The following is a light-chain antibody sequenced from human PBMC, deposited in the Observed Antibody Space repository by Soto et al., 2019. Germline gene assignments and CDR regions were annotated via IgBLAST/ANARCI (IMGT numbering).Light chain of an antibody. J-gene: IGKJ4*01. CDR1: QSISSY. V-gene: IGKV1-39*01. CDR2: SAS. CDR3: QQSYSTPLT. Sequence: DIEITQTTSSLYASVGDRVTITCRASQSISSYLNWYQQKPGKAPKLLIYSASSFQSWVPSRFSGSGSGTDFTLTISSLQPEDFATYYCQQSYSTPLTFGGGTKVDIK.